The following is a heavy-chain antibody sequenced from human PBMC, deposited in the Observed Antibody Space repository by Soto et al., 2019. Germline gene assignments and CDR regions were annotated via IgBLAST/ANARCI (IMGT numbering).Heavy chain of an antibody. Sequence: GGSLRLSCAASRFTVSSYAMSWVRQSPGKGLEWVSAISGSGGSTYYADSVKGRFTISRDNSKNTLYLQMNSLRAEDTAVYYCAKAYDFWSGYPPRYMDVWGQGTTVTVSS. CDR2: ISGSGGST. D-gene: IGHD3-3*01. CDR3: AKAYDFWSGYPPRYMDV. J-gene: IGHJ6*02. CDR1: RFTVSSYA. V-gene: IGHV3-23*01.